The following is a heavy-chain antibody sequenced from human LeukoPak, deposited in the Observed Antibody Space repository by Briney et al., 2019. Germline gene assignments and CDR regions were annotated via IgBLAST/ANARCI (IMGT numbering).Heavy chain of an antibody. CDR1: GGSTSSSSYC. CDR2: ICYSGST. CDR3: ARGARAGYNLEPFDY. V-gene: IGHV4-39*01. Sequence: ASETLCLTCTVSGGSTSSSSYCGGWIRQPPGKGLEWIGSICYSGSTFYNPSLKSRVTLSVDTSKNQFSLKLSSVTAADTAVYYCARGARAGYNLEPFDYWGQGTLVTVSS. J-gene: IGHJ4*02. D-gene: IGHD5-24*01.